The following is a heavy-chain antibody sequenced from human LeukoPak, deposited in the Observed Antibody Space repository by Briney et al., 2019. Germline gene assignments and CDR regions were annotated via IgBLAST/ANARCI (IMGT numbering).Heavy chain of an antibody. V-gene: IGHV1-3*01. J-gene: IGHJ4*02. CDR2: INAGNGNT. CDR1: GYTYTSYA. CDR3: ARDGWFAQADY. D-gene: IGHD3-10*01. Sequence: ASVKVSCKASGYTYTSYAMHWVRQAPGQRLEWMGWINAGNGNTKYSQKFQGRVTITRDTSASTAYMELSSLRSEDTAVYYCARDGWFAQADYWGQGTLVTVSS.